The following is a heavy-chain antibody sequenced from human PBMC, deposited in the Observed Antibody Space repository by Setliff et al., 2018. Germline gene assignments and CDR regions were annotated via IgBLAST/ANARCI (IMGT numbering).Heavy chain of an antibody. D-gene: IGHD7-27*01. V-gene: IGHV3-23*01. J-gene: IGHJ6*03. CDR3: AALDWGENFYNVDV. CDR2: ITVSGHST. Sequence: GGSLRLSCLASGFTFSNNAMSWIRQAPGKGLEWVSSITVSGHSTYADSVKGRFSISRDNSRNTLYLQMNSLRAEDTGVYFCAALDWGENFYNVDVWGKGTTVTVSS. CDR1: GFTFSNNA.